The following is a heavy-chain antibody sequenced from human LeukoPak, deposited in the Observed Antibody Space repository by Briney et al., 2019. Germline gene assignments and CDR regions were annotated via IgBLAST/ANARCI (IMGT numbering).Heavy chain of an antibody. J-gene: IGHJ4*02. CDR3: ARDGMPFDW. Sequence: PGGSLRLSCAASGFRFISYWMSWVRQAPGKGLDWVANINQDGTEKYYVDPVKGRFTISRDNAKNSLSLQMNSLRVENTAVYYCARDGMPFDWWVQGNLVTVCS. CDR2: INQDGTEK. V-gene: IGHV3-7*04. CDR1: GFRFISYW. D-gene: IGHD1-1*01.